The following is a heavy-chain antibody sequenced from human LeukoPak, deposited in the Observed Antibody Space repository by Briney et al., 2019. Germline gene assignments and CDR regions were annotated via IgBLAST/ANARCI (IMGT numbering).Heavy chain of an antibody. CDR2: INAGNGNT. D-gene: IGHD2-15*01. J-gene: IGHJ6*04. CDR3: ARGPLGYCSGGSCYQGYYYGMDV. V-gene: IGHV1-3*01. CDR1: GYTFTSYA. Sequence: ASVKVSCKASGYTFTSYAMHWVRQAPGQRLEWMGWINAGNGNTKYSQKFQGRVTITADESTSTAYMELSSLRSEDTAVYYCARGPLGYCSGGSCYQGYYYGMDVWGKGTTVTVSS.